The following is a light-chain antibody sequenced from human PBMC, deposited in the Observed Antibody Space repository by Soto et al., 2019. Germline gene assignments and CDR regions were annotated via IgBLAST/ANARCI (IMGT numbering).Light chain of an antibody. CDR1: QSVNSW. V-gene: IGKV1-5*03. J-gene: IGKJ1*01. Sequence: DIQMTQSPSTLSASVGDRVTITCRASQSVNSWLAWHQQKPGTAPKLLIYRASSLENGVPSRFGGRGSGTEFIFSISSLQPDDSATYYCQQYSSDSTFGQGTKVEIK. CDR2: RAS. CDR3: QQYSSDST.